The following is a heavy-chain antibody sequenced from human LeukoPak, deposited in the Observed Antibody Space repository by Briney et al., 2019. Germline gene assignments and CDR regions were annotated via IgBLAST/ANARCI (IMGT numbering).Heavy chain of an antibody. CDR3: ARALPYSSAFDY. Sequence: SETLSLTCTVSGGSISRYYWSWIRQPAGKGLEWIGRINTSGSTNYNPSLKSRVTMSVDTSRNQFSLKLSSVTAADTAIYYCARALPYSSAFDYWGQGTLVTVSS. D-gene: IGHD6-25*01. J-gene: IGHJ4*02. CDR2: INTSGST. CDR1: GGSISRYY. V-gene: IGHV4-4*07.